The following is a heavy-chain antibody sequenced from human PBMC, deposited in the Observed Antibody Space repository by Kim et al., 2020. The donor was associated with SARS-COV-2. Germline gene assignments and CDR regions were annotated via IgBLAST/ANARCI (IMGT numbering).Heavy chain of an antibody. CDR1: GFIFSNYA. CDR2: IRGTGERT. J-gene: IGHJ4*02. V-gene: IGHV3-23*01. D-gene: IGHD3-10*01. Sequence: GGSLRLSCAASGFIFSNYAMSWVRQAPGKGLEWVSGIRGTGERTFYADSVRGRFTISRDNSKNTLYLQMNRLRDEDTALYYCARGGVLYGSGDYFGYWGQGTLVTVSS. CDR3: ARGGVLYGSGDYFGY.